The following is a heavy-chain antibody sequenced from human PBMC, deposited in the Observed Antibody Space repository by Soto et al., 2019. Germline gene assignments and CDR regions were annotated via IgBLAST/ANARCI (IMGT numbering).Heavy chain of an antibody. D-gene: IGHD3-22*01. CDR1: GFSLTTTGVG. CDR3: AHYDSSGYFSHFDS. V-gene: IGHV2-5*01. Sequence: QIALQESGPTVVKPTQTLTLTCTFSGFSLTTTGVGVGWIRHAPGKALGRLAMVYWNDERRYSPALKSRLTITQDTSKNQVVLTMTYMDPVDTATYFCAHYDSSGYFSHFDSWGQGTLVTVSS. CDR2: VYWNDER. J-gene: IGHJ4*02.